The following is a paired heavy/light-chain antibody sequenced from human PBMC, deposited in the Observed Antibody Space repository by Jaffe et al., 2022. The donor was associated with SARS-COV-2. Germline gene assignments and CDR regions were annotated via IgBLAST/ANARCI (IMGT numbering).Light chain of an antibody. CDR1: SGYSSYA. CDR2: IYSDGTH. V-gene: IGLV4-69*01. J-gene: IGLJ3*02. CDR3: QAWGAGIRV. Sequence: QLVLTQSPSVSASLGASVKLTCTLSSGYSSYAIAWHQQQAEKGPRYLMKIYSDGTHRKGDGIPDRFSGSSSGAERYLTISSLQSEDETDYYCQAWGAGIRVFGGGTNLTVL.
Heavy chain of an antibody. D-gene: IGHD3-10*01. Sequence: EVRLVESGGGLVHPGGSLRLSCTASGFIFSSYAMNWVRQAPGKGLEWVSAISSSGTTYYADSVKGRFTVSRDNSKNTLHLQMSSLRAEDTAVYYCAKDLLLGWGGEALDIWGQGTVVSVSS. CDR3: AKDLLLGWGGEALDI. CDR1: GFIFSSYA. V-gene: IGHV3-23*04. J-gene: IGHJ3*02. CDR2: ISSSGTT.